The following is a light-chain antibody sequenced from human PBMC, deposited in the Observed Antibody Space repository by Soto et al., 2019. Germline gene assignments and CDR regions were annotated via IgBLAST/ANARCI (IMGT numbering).Light chain of an antibody. J-gene: IGLJ2*01. CDR2: GNS. CDR3: QSYDSSLSGVV. V-gene: IGLV1-40*01. Sequence: QSLLTQPPSVSGAPGQRVTISCTGSSSNIGAGYDVHWYPQLPGTAPKLLIYGNSNRPSGVPDRFSGSKSGTSASLAIAGLEAEDEADYYCQSYDSSLSGVVFGGGTKLTVL. CDR1: SSNIGAGYD.